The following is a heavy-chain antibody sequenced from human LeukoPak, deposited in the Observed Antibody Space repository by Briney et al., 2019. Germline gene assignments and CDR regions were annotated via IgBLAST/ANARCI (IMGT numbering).Heavy chain of an antibody. J-gene: IGHJ4*02. CDR2: ISGSGGSK. Sequence: GGSLRLSCAASGFTFSSYAMSWVRQAPGKGLEWVSAISGSGGSKYYADSVKGRFTISRDNSKNTLYLQMNSLRAEDTAVYYCAKAGSGSQQNFDYWGQGTLVTVSS. D-gene: IGHD1-26*01. V-gene: IGHV3-23*01. CDR1: GFTFSSYA. CDR3: AKAGSGSQQNFDY.